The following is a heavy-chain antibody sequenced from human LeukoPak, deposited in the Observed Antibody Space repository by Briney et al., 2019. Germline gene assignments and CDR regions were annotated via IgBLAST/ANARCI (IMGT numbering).Heavy chain of an antibody. CDR1: GFTFESYT. D-gene: IGHD4-17*01. CDR2: ISGRGFST. J-gene: IGHJ4*02. CDR3: AKAMRPTVSYYDY. Sequence: PGGSLRLSCAASGFTFESYTMSWVRQAPGKGLEWVSAISGRGFSTYYADSVKGRFTISRDNSRNTLYLQMNSLRVEDAAVYYCAKAMRPTVSYYDYWGQGTLVTVSS. V-gene: IGHV3-23*01.